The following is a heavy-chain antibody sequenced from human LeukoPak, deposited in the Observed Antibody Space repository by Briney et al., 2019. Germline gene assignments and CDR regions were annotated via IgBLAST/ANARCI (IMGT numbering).Heavy chain of an antibody. CDR3: ATVLPWSGSYIVYDY. CDR2: FDPEDGET. CDR1: GYTLTELS. V-gene: IGHV1-24*01. J-gene: IGHJ4*02. Sequence: ASVKVSCKVSGYTLTELSMHWVRQAPGKGLEWMGGFDPEDGETIYAQKFQGRVTMTEDTSTDTAYMELSRLRSEDTAVYYCATVLPWSGSYIVYDYWGQGTLVTVSS. D-gene: IGHD1-26*01.